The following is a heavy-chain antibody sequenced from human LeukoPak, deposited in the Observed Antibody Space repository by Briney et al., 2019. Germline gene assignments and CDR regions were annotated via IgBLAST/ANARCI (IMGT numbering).Heavy chain of an antibody. CDR1: GGSISSYY. J-gene: IGHJ4*02. D-gene: IGHD6-19*01. Sequence: SETLSLTCTVSGGSISSYYWSWLRQPPGKGLEWIGYIYYSGSTNYNPSLKSRVTISVDTSKNQFSLKLSSVTAADTAVYYCARDLTVAGVSDYWGQGTLVTVSS. V-gene: IGHV4-59*01. CDR3: ARDLTVAGVSDY. CDR2: IYYSGST.